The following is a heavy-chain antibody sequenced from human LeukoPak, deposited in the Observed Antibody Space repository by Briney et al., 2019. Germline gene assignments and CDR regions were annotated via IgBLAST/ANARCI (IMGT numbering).Heavy chain of an antibody. CDR1: GFTFSSYA. J-gene: IGHJ4*02. D-gene: IGHD3-9*01. Sequence: GGSLRLSCAASGFTFSSYAMSWVRQAPGKGLEWVSAISGSGGSTYYADSVKGRFTISRDNAKNSLYLQMNSLRAEDTAVYYCARTYDILTGPFDYWGQGTLVTVSS. CDR2: ISGSGGST. V-gene: IGHV3-23*01. CDR3: ARTYDILTGPFDY.